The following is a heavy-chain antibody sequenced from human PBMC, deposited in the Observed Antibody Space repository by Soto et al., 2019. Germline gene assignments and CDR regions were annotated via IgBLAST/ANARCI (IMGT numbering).Heavy chain of an antibody. CDR3: ARVGGINWFDP. D-gene: IGHD2-15*01. Sequence: IRSLTCTVSGGSIISGGYYWSWIRQHPGKGLEWIGYIYYSGSTYYNPSLKSRVTISVDTSKNQFSLKLSSVTAADTAVYYCARVGGINWFDPWGQGTLVTVSS. CDR2: IYYSGST. V-gene: IGHV4-31*03. CDR1: GGSIISGGYY. J-gene: IGHJ5*02.